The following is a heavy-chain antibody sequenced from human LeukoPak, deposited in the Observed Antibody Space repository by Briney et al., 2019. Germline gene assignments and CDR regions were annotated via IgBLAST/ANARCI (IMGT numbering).Heavy chain of an antibody. J-gene: IGHJ5*02. Sequence: ASVKVSCKASGITFTDYIIHWVRQAPGQRLEWMGWMNAGNGNTKYSQNFQGRVTITRDTSASTAYMELSSLRSEDTAVYYCTREVWGFDPWGQGTLVTVSS. CDR1: GITFTDYI. CDR2: MNAGNGNT. D-gene: IGHD7-27*01. V-gene: IGHV1-3*01. CDR3: TREVWGFDP.